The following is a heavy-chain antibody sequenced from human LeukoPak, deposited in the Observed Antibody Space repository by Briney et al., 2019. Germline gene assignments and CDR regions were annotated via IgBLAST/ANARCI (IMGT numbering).Heavy chain of an antibody. CDR2: INPDDSHT. Sequence: GESLKISCTASGYRFTDHWITWVRQTPGKGLQWMGRINPDDSHTQYIVSLQGHITISADKSINTVHLQWTSLRASDSATYFCGRNPGGTRNIGGRGPLAPVSS. CDR3: GRNPGGTRNI. J-gene: IGHJ4*02. V-gene: IGHV5-10-1*01. D-gene: IGHD2/OR15-2a*01. CDR1: GYRFTDHW.